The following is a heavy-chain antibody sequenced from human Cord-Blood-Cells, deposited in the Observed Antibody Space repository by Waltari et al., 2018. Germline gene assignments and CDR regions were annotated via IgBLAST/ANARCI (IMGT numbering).Heavy chain of an antibody. V-gene: IGHV4-39*01. CDR1: GGSISSSSYY. J-gene: IGHJ3*02. Sequence: QLQLQESGPGLVKPSETLSLTCTVSGGSISSSSYYWGRIRQPPGKGLEWIGGIYYSGSTYYHPSLKSRVTISVDTSKNQFSRKLSSVTAADTAVYYCARREYGSGTHKADAFDIWGQGTMVTVSS. CDR2: IYYSGST. CDR3: ARREYGSGTHKADAFDI. D-gene: IGHD3-10*01.